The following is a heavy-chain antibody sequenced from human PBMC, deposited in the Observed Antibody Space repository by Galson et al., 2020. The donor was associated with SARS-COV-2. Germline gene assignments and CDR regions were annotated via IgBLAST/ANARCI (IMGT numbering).Heavy chain of an antibody. D-gene: IGHD6-19*01. J-gene: IGHJ4*02. V-gene: IGHV3-23*01. CDR2: IGASGSAT. CDR3: LAVSTISSLSEY. CDR1: GFTFTNYG. Sequence: GGSLRLSCVGSGFTFTNYGVSWVRQAPGKGLDWVAAIGASGSATHYADSVRGRFTISRDDSKNTVYLQMSSLTAEDTAVYYCLAVSTISSLSEYWGQGTLVTVSS.